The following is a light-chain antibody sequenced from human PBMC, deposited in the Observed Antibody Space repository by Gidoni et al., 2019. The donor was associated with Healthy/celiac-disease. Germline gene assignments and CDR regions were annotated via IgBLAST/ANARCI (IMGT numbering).Light chain of an antibody. CDR3: QQYNSYPPLT. V-gene: IGKV1-5*01. CDR2: DAS. CDR1: QRISSW. Sequence: DIQMTQSPSTLSASVGDRVTITCRASQRISSWLAWYQQKPGKAPTLLIYDASSLESGVPSRFIGSGSGTEFTLTISSLQPDDFATYYCQQYNSYPPLTFGGGTKVEIK. J-gene: IGKJ4*01.